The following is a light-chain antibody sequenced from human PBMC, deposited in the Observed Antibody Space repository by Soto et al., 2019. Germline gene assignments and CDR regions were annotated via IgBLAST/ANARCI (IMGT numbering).Light chain of an antibody. Sequence: QSVLTQPRSVSGSPGQSVTISCTGSSSDVGAYKYVSWYQHPPGKAPKLMIYDVSERPSGVPDRFSGSKSGNTASLTISGLQAEDEADHYCCSYAGSYTLVFGGGTKLTVL. CDR1: SSDVGAYKY. CDR3: CSYAGSYTLV. CDR2: DVS. V-gene: IGLV2-11*01. J-gene: IGLJ3*02.